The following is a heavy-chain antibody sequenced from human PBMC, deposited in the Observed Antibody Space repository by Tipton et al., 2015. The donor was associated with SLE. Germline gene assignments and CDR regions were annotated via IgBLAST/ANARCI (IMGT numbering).Heavy chain of an antibody. CDR2: IYYSGST. V-gene: IGHV4-59*01. D-gene: IGHD3-22*01. Sequence: LRLSCTVSGVSISSSYWSWIRQSPGKGLEWIGYIYYSGSTKYNPSLESRVTMSVDTSKSQFSLELTSVTAADTALYYCARGYFDSSGYSDPFDIWGQGTMVTVSS. J-gene: IGHJ3*02. CDR1: GVSISSSY. CDR3: ARGYFDSSGYSDPFDI.